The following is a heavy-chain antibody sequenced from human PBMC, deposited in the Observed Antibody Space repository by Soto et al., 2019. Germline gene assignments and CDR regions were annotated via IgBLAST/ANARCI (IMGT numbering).Heavy chain of an antibody. CDR1: GGSISSGGYY. Sequence: QVQLQESGPGLVKPSQTLSLTCTVSGGSISSGGYYWSWIRQHPGKGLEWIGYIYYSGSTYYNPSLKSRGTISVDTSKNQVSLKLSAVTAADTAVDYCARDLEGVGTDYWGQGTLVTVSS. CDR2: IYYSGST. D-gene: IGHD3-16*01. CDR3: ARDLEGVGTDY. V-gene: IGHV4-31*03. J-gene: IGHJ4*02.